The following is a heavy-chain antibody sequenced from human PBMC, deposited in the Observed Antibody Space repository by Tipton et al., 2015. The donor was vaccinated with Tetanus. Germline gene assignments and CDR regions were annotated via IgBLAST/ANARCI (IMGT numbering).Heavy chain of an antibody. Sequence: LRLSCTVSGGSISSGGYYWSWIRQAPGKGLEWVGEISASGSTNYNPSLESRITMSVDTSKQQFSLSLTSATAADTAVYYCARGWSECSSWSCSPFDSWGQGTLVTVSS. CDR3: ARGWSECSSWSCSPFDS. CDR2: ISASGST. CDR1: GGSISSGGYY. D-gene: IGHD2-2*01. V-gene: IGHV4-39*07. J-gene: IGHJ4*02.